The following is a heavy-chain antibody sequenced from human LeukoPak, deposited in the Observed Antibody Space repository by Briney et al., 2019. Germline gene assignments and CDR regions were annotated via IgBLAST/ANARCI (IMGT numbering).Heavy chain of an antibody. CDR2: IYAGDSET. CDR3: ARHHYYGSSWFDP. Sequence: GESLKISCKGSGYSFTSYWIGWVRQMPGTGLEWMGIIYAGDSETRYSPSFKGQVTISVDKSISTAFLQWSSLKASDTAMYYCARHHYYGSSWFDPWGQGTLVTVSS. V-gene: IGHV5-51*01. J-gene: IGHJ5*02. CDR1: GYSFTSYW. D-gene: IGHD3-10*01.